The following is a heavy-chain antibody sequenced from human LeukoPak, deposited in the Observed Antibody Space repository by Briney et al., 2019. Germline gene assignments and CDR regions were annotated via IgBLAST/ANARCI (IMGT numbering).Heavy chain of an antibody. D-gene: IGHD6-13*01. Sequence: SDTLSLTCTVSGGSISSSSYYWGWIRQPPGNGLEWIGSLYYSGSTYYNQSLKSRVTITVDTFKNQFSLKLSSVTAADTAVYYCEGGAAAQTRAFDIWGQGTMVTVSS. CDR1: GGSISSSSYY. V-gene: IGHV4-39*07. CDR3: EGGAAAQTRAFDI. CDR2: LYYSGST. J-gene: IGHJ3*02.